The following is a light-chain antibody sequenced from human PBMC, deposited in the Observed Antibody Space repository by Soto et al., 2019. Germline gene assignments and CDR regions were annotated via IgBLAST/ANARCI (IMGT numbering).Light chain of an antibody. CDR3: SSYTSSSTLPV. J-gene: IGLJ2*01. CDR1: SSDVGGYNY. V-gene: IGLV2-14*01. CDR2: DVS. Sequence: QSALTQPASVSGSPGQSITISCTGTSSDVGGYNYVSWYQQHPGKAPKLMIYDVSNRPSGVSNRFSGSKSGNTASLTISGLQAEDEADCYCSSYTSSSTLPVFGGGTKVTVL.